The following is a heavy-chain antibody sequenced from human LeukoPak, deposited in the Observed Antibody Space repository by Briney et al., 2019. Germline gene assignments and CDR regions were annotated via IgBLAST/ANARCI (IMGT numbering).Heavy chain of an antibody. Sequence: PGGSPRLSCAASGFTFTNYAMSWVRQAPGKGLEWASAIVGSGGATFYADSVKGRFTISRDNSKNTVFLQMNSLRAEDTAVYYCAKARLSTGWAYNDYWGLGTLVTVSS. V-gene: IGHV3-23*01. D-gene: IGHD6-19*01. CDR1: GFTFTNYA. CDR3: AKARLSTGWAYNDY. J-gene: IGHJ4*02. CDR2: IVGSGGAT.